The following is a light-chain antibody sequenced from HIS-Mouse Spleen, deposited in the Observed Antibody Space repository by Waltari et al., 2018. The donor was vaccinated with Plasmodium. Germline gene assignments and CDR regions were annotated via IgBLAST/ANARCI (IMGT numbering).Light chain of an antibody. Sequence: SYELTPPPSVSVSPGQTVRITCPGDALPNKYVYWYQQKSGQAPVLVIYEDSKRPSGIPERFSGSSSGTMATLTISGAQVEDEADYYCYSTDSSGNHRVFGGGTKLTVL. CDR3: YSTDSSGNHRV. CDR1: ALPNKY. V-gene: IGLV3-10*01. J-gene: IGLJ3*02. CDR2: EDS.